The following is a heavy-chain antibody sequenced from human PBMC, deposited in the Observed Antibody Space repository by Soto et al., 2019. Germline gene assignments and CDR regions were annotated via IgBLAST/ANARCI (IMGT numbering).Heavy chain of an antibody. J-gene: IGHJ4*02. Sequence: EVQLLESGGGLVQPGGSLRLSCAASGFTFSSYAMSWFRQAPGKGLEWVSAISGSGGSTYYADSVKGRFTISRDNSKNTLYLQMNRLRAEDTAVYYCAKDRLFRGVIIRGFDYWGQGTLVTVSS. CDR2: ISGSGGST. CDR3: AKDRLFRGVIIRGFDY. V-gene: IGHV3-23*01. CDR1: GFTFSSYA. D-gene: IGHD3-10*01.